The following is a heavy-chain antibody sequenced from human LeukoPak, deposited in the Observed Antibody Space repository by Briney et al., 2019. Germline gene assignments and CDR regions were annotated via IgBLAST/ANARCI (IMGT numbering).Heavy chain of an antibody. CDR3: AKTIYYYDSSGYLDI. D-gene: IGHD3-22*01. CDR2: IRWNSGSI. CDR1: GFTFDDYA. J-gene: IGHJ3*02. Sequence: PGRSLRLSCAASGFTFDDYAMHWVRHAPGKGLEWVSGIRWNSGSIGYADSVKGRFTISRDNVKNSLYLQMNSLRAEDTALYYCAKTIYYYDSSGYLDIWGQGTMVTVSS. V-gene: IGHV3-9*01.